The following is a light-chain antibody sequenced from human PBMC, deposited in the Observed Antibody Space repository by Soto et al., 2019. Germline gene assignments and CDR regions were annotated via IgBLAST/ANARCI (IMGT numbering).Light chain of an antibody. CDR3: LQDYSYPYT. Sequence: AIQMTQSPSSLSASVGDRVTITCRASQDIGNDLGWYQQKPGKGPKLLIYGTSTLQSGVPSRFSGSGSGTAFTLAISSLQPEDFAVYYCLQDYSYPYTFGQGTKLEIK. V-gene: IGKV1-6*01. CDR2: GTS. J-gene: IGKJ2*01. CDR1: QDIGND.